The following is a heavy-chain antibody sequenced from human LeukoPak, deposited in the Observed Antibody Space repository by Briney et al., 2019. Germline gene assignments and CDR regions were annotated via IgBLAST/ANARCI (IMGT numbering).Heavy chain of an antibody. Sequence: PSQTLSLTCTVSGGSISSSSYYWAWIRQPPGKGLEYIGSYSGSTYYNPSLKSRVTISVDTSKKQFSLKLSSVTAADTAVYYCARSSYGAGSKPYWVDYWGQGTLVTVSS. CDR2: YSGST. CDR1: GGSISSSSYY. CDR3: ARSSYGAGSKPYWVDY. D-gene: IGHD3-10*01. V-gene: IGHV4-39*01. J-gene: IGHJ4*02.